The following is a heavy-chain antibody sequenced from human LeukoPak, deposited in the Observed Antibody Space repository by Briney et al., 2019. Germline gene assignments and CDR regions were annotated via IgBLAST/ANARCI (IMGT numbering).Heavy chain of an antibody. CDR3: AKYRIQLQMPYNWFDP. J-gene: IGHJ5*02. CDR1: GFTFSSYG. CDR2: IWYDGSNK. V-gene: IGHV3-33*06. Sequence: GGSLRLSCAASGFTFSSYGMHWVRQAPGKGLEWVAVIWYDGSNKYYADSVKGRFTISRDNSKNTLYLQMNSLRAEDTAVYYCAKYRIQLQMPYNWFDPWGQGTLVTVSS. D-gene: IGHD5-18*01.